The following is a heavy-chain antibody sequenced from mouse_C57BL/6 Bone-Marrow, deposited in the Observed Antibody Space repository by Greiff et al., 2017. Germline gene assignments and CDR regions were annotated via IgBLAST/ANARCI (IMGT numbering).Heavy chain of an antibody. CDR3: ASITTVVATGYYARDY. V-gene: IGHV1-50*01. CDR1: GYTFTSYW. CDR2: IDPSDSYT. D-gene: IGHD1-1*01. Sequence: VQLQQPGAELVKPGASVKLSCKASGYTFTSYWMQWVKQRPGPGLEWIGEIDPSDSYTNYNQKFKGKATLTVDTSSSTAYMQLSSLTSEDSAVYYCASITTVVATGYYARDYWGQGTSVTVSS. J-gene: IGHJ4*01.